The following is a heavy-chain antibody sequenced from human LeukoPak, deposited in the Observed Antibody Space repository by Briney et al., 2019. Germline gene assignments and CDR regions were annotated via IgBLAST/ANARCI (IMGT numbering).Heavy chain of an antibody. CDR1: GFTFNRYW. J-gene: IGHJ4*02. CDR3: ARNAGGWDIDY. CDR2: IKQDGSEM. Sequence: PGGSLRLSCGASGFTFNRYWMTWVRQAPGKGLEWVAKIKQDGSEMYYVDSVKGRFTISRDNAQRTLYLRMNTLRTADTAVYYCARNAGGWDIDYWGQGILVTVSS. V-gene: IGHV3-7*03. D-gene: IGHD6-19*01.